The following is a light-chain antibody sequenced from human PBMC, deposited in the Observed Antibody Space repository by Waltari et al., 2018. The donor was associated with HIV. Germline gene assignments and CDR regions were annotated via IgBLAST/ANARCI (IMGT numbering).Light chain of an antibody. CDR1: SSNVGRNA. Sequence: QSALTQPPSASGTPGQRVTISCSGSSSNVGRNAVYWYQKFPGSAPQLVIYRENPRPPGVSDRCSGSKSGAAASLAIRGLRSGDEADFYCSTWDDSLKDVLFGGGTKLTVL. CDR3: STWDDSLKDVL. V-gene: IGLV1-47*01. J-gene: IGLJ2*01. CDR2: REN.